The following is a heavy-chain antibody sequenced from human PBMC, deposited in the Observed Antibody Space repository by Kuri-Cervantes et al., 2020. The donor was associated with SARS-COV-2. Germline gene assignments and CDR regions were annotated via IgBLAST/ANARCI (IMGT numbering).Heavy chain of an antibody. CDR3: ASRKREPVYATRGGYFDL. CDR1: GGTFGSYA. CDR2: IIPIFGIA. J-gene: IGHJ2*01. D-gene: IGHD2-8*01. V-gene: IGHV1-69*13. Sequence: SVKVSCKASGGTFGSYAISWVRQAPGQGLEWMGRIIPIFGIANYAQKFQGRVTITADESTSTAYMELSSLRSEHTAVYYCASRKREPVYATRGGYFDLWGRGTLVTVSS.